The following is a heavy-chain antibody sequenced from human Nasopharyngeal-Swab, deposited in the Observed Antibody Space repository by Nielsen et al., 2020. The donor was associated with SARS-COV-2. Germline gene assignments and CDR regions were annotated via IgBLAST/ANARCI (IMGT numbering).Heavy chain of an antibody. CDR1: GFTFSSYA. J-gene: IGHJ4*02. CDR2: ISYDGSNK. D-gene: IGHD6-19*01. Sequence: GESLKISCAASGFTFSSYAMHWVRQAPGKGLEWVAVISYDGSNKYYADSVKGRFTISRDNSKNTLYLQMNSLRAEDTAVYYCARVLCLPIAVAGTRDYWGQGTLVTVSS. V-gene: IGHV3-30-3*01. CDR3: ARVLCLPIAVAGTRDY.